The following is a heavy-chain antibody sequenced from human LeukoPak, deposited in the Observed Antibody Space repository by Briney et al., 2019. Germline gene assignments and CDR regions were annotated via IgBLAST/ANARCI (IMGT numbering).Heavy chain of an antibody. CDR1: GFTFRGYS. Sequence: GGSLRLSCAASGFTFRGYSMNWVRQAPGKGLEWVSYISGSTSSIYYADSVKGRFTISRDNAKNSLYLQMNSLRAEDTAVYYCARSSRLTFDYWGQGTLVTVSS. CDR3: ARSSRLTFDY. D-gene: IGHD6-6*01. V-gene: IGHV3-48*01. J-gene: IGHJ4*02. CDR2: ISGSTSSI.